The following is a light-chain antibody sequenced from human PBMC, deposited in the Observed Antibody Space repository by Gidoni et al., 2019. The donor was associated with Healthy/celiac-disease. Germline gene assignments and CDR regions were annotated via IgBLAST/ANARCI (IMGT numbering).Light chain of an antibody. CDR1: QSISSW. CDR3: QQYNSSVT. Sequence: DIQMTPSPSTLSASVGDRVTITCRASQSISSWLAWYQQKPGKAPKLLIYDASSLESVVPSRFSGSGSGTEFTLTISSLQPDDFATYYCQQYNSSVTFGQGTKVEIK. J-gene: IGKJ1*01. V-gene: IGKV1-5*01. CDR2: DAS.